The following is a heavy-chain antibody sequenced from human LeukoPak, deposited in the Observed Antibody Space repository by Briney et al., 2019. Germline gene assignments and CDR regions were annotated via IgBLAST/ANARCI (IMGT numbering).Heavy chain of an antibody. V-gene: IGHV3-48*04. J-gene: IGHJ4*02. D-gene: IGHD6-19*01. Sequence: GGSLRLSCAASGFTFSSYTMNWVRQAPGKGLEWVSYISSTSSTIYYADSVKGRFTISRDNAKNSLYLQMNSLRAEDTAVYYCASIDSSGWYGYSFDYWGQGTLVTVSS. CDR2: ISSTSSTI. CDR1: GFTFSSYT. CDR3: ASIDSSGWYGYSFDY.